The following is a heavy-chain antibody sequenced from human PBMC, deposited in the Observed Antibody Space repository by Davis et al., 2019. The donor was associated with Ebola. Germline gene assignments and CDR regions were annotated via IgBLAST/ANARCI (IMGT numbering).Heavy chain of an antibody. V-gene: IGHV1-8*01. J-gene: IGHJ6*02. Sequence: ASVTFSCKASGYTFTSYDINWVRQATGQGLEWMGWMNPNSGNTSYAQKFQGRVTMTRDTSTSTVYMELSSLRSEDTAVYYCARDRDYYYYGMDVWGQGTTVTVSS. CDR1: GYTFTSYD. CDR2: MNPNSGNT. CDR3: ARDRDYYYYGMDV.